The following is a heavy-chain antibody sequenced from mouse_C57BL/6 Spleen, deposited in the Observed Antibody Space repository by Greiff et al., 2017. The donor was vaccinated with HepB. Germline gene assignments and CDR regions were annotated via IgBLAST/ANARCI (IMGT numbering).Heavy chain of an antibody. V-gene: IGHV1-77*01. CDR3: ARSSYYYGSSYGNYYAMDY. CDR1: GYTFTDYY. CDR2: IGPGSGST. J-gene: IGHJ4*01. Sequence: QVHVKQSGAELVKPGASVKISCKASGYTFTDYYINWVKQRPGQGLEWIGKIGPGSGSTYYNEKFKGKATLTADKSSSTAYMQLSSLTSEDSAVYFCARSSYYYGSSYGNYYAMDYWGQGTSVTVSS. D-gene: IGHD1-1*01.